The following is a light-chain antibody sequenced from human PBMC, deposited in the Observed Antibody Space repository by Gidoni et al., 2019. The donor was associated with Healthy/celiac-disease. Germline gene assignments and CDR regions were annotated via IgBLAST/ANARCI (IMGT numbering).Light chain of an antibody. CDR1: QSISSW. Sequence: DIQMTQSPSTLSASVGDRVTITCRASQSISSWLAWYQQKPGKAPKLLIYKASSLESGVPSRFSGSGSGTEFTLTISSLQPDDFATYYCQQYNSRAVTFGQGTKVEIK. V-gene: IGKV1-5*03. CDR2: KAS. J-gene: IGKJ1*01. CDR3: QQYNSRAVT.